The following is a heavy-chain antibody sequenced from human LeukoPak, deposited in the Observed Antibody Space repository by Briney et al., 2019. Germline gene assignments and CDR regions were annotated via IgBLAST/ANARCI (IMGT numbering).Heavy chain of an antibody. D-gene: IGHD3-16*01. CDR3: ARVWEGYFDY. CDR2: INPSGGST. CDR1: GYTFTSYY. Sequence: VASVKVSCTASGYTFTSYYMHWVRQAPGQGLEWMGIINPSGGSTSYAQKFQGRVAMTRDTSTSTVYMELSSLRSEDTAVYYCARVWEGYFDYWGQGTLVTVSS. J-gene: IGHJ4*02. V-gene: IGHV1-46*01.